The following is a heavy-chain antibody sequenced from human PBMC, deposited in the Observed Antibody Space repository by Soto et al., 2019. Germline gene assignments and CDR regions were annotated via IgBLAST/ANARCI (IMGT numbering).Heavy chain of an antibody. D-gene: IGHD2-21*02. V-gene: IGHV4-61*01. CDR3: ARGPVVTPFVDY. J-gene: IGHJ4*02. CDR1: GGAVTSGNYY. CDR2: IYYSGST. Sequence: SETLSLTCTVSGGAVTSGNYYWSWIRQPPGKGLEWIGHIYYSGSTNYNPSLKSRVTISVDASKNQFSLKLSSVTAADTAIYYCARGPVVTPFVDYWGQGTLVTVSS.